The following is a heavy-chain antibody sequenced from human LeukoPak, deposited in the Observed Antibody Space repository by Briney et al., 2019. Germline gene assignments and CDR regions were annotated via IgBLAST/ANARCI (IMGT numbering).Heavy chain of an antibody. J-gene: IGHJ6*02. V-gene: IGHV1-18*01. CDR1: GYTFTSYG. CDR2: ISAYNGNT. CDR3: AREPKPSNSSSWYFLPSHYILYYYYYGMDV. Sequence: RASVKVSCKASGYTFTSYGISWVRQAPGQGLEWMGWISAYNGNTKYAQKLQGRVTMTTDTSTSTAYMELRSLRSDDTAVYYCAREPKPSNSSSWYFLPSHYILYYYYYGMDVWGQGTTVTVSS. D-gene: IGHD6-13*01.